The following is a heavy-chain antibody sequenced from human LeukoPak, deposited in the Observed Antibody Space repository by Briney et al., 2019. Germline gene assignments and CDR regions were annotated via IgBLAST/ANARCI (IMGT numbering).Heavy chain of an antibody. V-gene: IGHV4-4*07. CDR2: IYTSGST. Sequence: PSETLSLTCTVSGGSISSYYWSWIRQPAGKGLEWIGRIYTSGSTNYNPSLKSRVTMSVDTSKNQFSLKLSSVTAADTAVYYCARGDSNDNDYGDYPDYWGQGTLVTVSS. CDR3: ARGDSNDNDYGDYPDY. J-gene: IGHJ4*02. D-gene: IGHD4-17*01. CDR1: GGSISSYY.